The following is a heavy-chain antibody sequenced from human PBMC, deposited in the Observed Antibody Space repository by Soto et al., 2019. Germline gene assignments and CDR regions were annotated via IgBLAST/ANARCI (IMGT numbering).Heavy chain of an antibody. CDR3: ARDENSYGDYVDDY. CDR1: GFTFSSYE. CDR2: ISSSSSYI. D-gene: IGHD4-17*01. V-gene: IGHV3-48*03. Sequence: EVQLVESGGGLVQPGGSLRLSCAASGFTFSSYEMNWVRQAPGKGLEWVSSISSSSSYIYYADSVKGRFTISRDNAKNSLYLQMNSLRAEDTAVYYCARDENSYGDYVDDYWGQGTLVTVSS. J-gene: IGHJ4*02.